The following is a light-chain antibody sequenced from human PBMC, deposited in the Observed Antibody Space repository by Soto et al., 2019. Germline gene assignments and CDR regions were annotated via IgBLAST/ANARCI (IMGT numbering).Light chain of an antibody. CDR1: SSDVGGSKY. Sequence: QSALTQPASVSGSTGQSITISCTGISSDVGGSKYVSWYQQHPGKAPRLLIYEVRYRPSGVFNRFSASKSGNTASLTVSGLQDEDEADYYCSSKSSSGTLYVFGTGTKLTVL. V-gene: IGLV2-14*01. CDR2: EVR. J-gene: IGLJ1*01. CDR3: SSKSSSGTLYV.